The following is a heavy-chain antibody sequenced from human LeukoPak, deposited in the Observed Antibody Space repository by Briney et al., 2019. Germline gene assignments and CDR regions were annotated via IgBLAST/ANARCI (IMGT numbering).Heavy chain of an antibody. CDR1: GFTFNSYT. CDR3: AKVVGAIDY. V-gene: IGHV3-23*01. CDR2: ISGSGGST. J-gene: IGHJ4*02. D-gene: IGHD1-26*01. Sequence: GGSLRLSCAASGFTFNSYTLNWVRQAPGKGLEWVSAISGSGGSTYYADSVKGRFTISRDNSKNTLYLQMNSLRAEDTAVYYCAKVVGAIDYWGQGTLVTVSS.